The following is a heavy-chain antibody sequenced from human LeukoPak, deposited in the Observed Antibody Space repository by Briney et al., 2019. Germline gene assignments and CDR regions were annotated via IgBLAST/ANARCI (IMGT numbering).Heavy chain of an antibody. V-gene: IGHV3-23*01. CDR1: GFTFSSYS. CDR2: ISGSDGST. CDR3: AKDPGYQVVYCFDY. Sequence: GGSLRLSCAASGFTFSSYSMSWVRQAPGKGLEWVSGISGSDGSTDYADSVKGRFTISRDNSKNTLYLQMNSLRAEDTAVYYCAKDPGYQVVYCFDYWGQGTLVTVSS. D-gene: IGHD2-2*01. J-gene: IGHJ4*02.